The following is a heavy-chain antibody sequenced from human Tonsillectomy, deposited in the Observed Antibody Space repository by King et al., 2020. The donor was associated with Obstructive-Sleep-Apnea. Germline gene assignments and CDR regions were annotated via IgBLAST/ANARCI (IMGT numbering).Heavy chain of an antibody. D-gene: IGHD2-15*01. V-gene: IGHV4-31*03. CDR2: IYYSGST. CDR3: AGQRLYCSGGSCYDWWGDLTSLYYFDY. Sequence: QLQESGPGLVKPSQTLSLTCTVSGGSISSGGYYWSWIRQHPGKGLEWIGYIYYSGSTYYNPSLKSRVTLSVETSKNQFSLKLGSCTAADTAVYYCAGQRLYCSGGSCYDWWGDLTSLYYFDYWGQGTLVTVSS. J-gene: IGHJ4*02. CDR1: GGSISSGGYY.